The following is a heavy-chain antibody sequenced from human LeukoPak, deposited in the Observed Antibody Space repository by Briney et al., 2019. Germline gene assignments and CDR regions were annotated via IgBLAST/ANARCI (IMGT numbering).Heavy chain of an antibody. CDR2: IYYSGKT. D-gene: IGHD3-22*01. J-gene: IGHJ2*01. Sequence: SETLSLTCTVSGGSISNKYWSWIRQPPGKRVEWIGYIYYSGKTNYNPSLKSRVTISLDTSKNQFSLKLSSVTAADTAVYYCAREAWDSRGYPPPRSGRYFDPWGRGTLVTVSS. CDR1: GGSISNKY. CDR3: AREAWDSRGYPPPRSGRYFDP. V-gene: IGHV4-59*12.